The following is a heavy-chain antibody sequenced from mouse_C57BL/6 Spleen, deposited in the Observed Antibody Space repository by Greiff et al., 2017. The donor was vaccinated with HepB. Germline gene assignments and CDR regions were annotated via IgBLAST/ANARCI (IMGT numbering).Heavy chain of an antibody. CDR1: GFTFSSYT. Sequence: DVKLVESGGGLVKPGGSLKLSCAASGFTFSSYTMSWVRQTPEKRLEWVATISGGGGNTYYPDSVKGRFTISRDNAKNTLYLQMSSLRSEDTALYYCARGTTKYYFDYWGQGTTLTVSS. CDR2: ISGGGGNT. CDR3: ARGTTKYYFDY. J-gene: IGHJ2*01. D-gene: IGHD1-1*01. V-gene: IGHV5-9*01.